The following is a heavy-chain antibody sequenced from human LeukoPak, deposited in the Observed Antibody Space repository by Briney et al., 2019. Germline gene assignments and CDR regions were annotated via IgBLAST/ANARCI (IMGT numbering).Heavy chain of an antibody. D-gene: IGHD2-15*01. CDR3: ARSIVVVVAAIGY. CDR2: ISGSGGST. V-gene: IGHV3-23*01. CDR1: GFTFSSYA. J-gene: IGHJ4*02. Sequence: GGSLRLSCAASGFTFSSYAMSWVRQAPGKGLEWVSAISGSGGSTYYADSVKGRFTISRDNSKNMLYLQMNSLRAEDTAVYYCARSIVVVVAAIGYWGQGTLVTVSS.